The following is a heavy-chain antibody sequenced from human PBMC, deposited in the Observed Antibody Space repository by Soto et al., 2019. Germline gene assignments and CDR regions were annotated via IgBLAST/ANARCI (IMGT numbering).Heavy chain of an antibody. CDR1: GFTFSSYA. V-gene: IGHV3-23*01. J-gene: IGHJ4*02. D-gene: IGHD2-21*02. Sequence: GGSLRLSCAACGFTFSSYAMSWVRQAPGKGLEWVSAISGSGGSTYYADSVKGRFTISRDNSKNTLYLQMNSLRAEDTAVYYCAKVPRPTVVTPEPLDYWGQGALVTSPQ. CDR3: AKVPRPTVVTPEPLDY. CDR2: ISGSGGST.